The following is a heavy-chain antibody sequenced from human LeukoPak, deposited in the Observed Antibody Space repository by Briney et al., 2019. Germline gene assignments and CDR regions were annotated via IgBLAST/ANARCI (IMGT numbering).Heavy chain of an antibody. CDR3: VKENTAMVFVY. J-gene: IGHJ4*02. V-gene: IGHV3-64D*06. Sequence: GGSLRLSCSASGFTFSSYAMHWVRQAPGKGLEYVSAISSNGGGTYYADSVKGRFTISRDNSKNTLYLQMSSLRAEDTAVYYCVKENTAMVFVYWGQGTLVTVSS. CDR2: ISSNGGGT. CDR1: GFTFSSYA. D-gene: IGHD5-18*01.